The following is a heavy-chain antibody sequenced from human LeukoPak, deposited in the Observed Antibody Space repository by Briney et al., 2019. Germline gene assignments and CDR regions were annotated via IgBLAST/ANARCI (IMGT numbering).Heavy chain of an antibody. J-gene: IGHJ4*02. V-gene: IGHV4-34*01. D-gene: IGHD3-10*01. Sequence: SETLSLTCAVSGGSFSGYYWSWIRQPPGKGLEWIGEINHSGSTNYNPSLKSRVTISVDTSKNQFSLKLSSVTAADTAVYYCARKSRVMVRGVVQYYFDYWGQGTLVTVSS. CDR1: GGSFSGYY. CDR3: ARKSRVMVRGVVQYYFDY. CDR2: INHSGST.